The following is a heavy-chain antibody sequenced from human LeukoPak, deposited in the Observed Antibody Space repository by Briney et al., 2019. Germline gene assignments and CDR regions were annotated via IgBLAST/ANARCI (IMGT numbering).Heavy chain of an antibody. CDR1: GFTFSDQH. CDR3: ARDGGEGGKSAFDI. D-gene: IGHD3-16*01. J-gene: IGHJ3*02. V-gene: IGHV3-72*01. Sequence: AGGSLRLSCAASGFTFSDQHIDWVGQAPGKGLEWVVRTKSKATSYATEYAASVRGRFTISKDDSKNLVYLQMNSLKTEDTAVYYCARDGGEGGKSAFDIWGQGTMVTVSS. CDR2: TKSKATSYAT.